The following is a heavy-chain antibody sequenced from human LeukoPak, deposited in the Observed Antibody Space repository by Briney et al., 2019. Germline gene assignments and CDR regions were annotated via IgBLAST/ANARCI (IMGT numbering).Heavy chain of an antibody. CDR3: AKRKYYGDYAATFDY. CDR2: ISGSGGST. D-gene: IGHD4-17*01. V-gene: IGHV3-23*01. J-gene: IGHJ4*02. Sequence: GGSLRLSCAASGFTFSNAWMSWVRQAPGKGLEWVSAISGSGGSTYYADSVKGRFTISRDNSKNTLYLQMNSLRAEDTAVYYCAKRKYYGDYAATFDYWGQGTLVTVSS. CDR1: GFTFSNAW.